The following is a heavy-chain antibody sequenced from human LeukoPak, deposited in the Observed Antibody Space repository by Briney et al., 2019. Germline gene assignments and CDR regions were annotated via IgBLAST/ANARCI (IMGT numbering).Heavy chain of an antibody. V-gene: IGHV3-23*01. CDR2: ISDTGSST. CDR1: GGSISSYY. D-gene: IGHD3-22*01. CDR3: AKSPPYDGSGYYLTNYHFEY. J-gene: IGHJ4*02. Sequence: PSETLSLTCTVSGGSISSYYWSWVRQAPGKGLEWVSGISDTGSSTYYADSVKGRFTISRDNSKNTLYLQMKSLRAEDTAVYYCAKSPPYDGSGYYLTNYHFEYWGQGTLVTVSS.